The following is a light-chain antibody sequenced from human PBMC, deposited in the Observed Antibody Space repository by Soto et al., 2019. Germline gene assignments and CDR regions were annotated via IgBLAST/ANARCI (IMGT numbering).Light chain of an antibody. Sequence: ETVMTQSPATLSVSPGERATLSCRASQSVYSSLAWYQQKPGQAPRLLIYGASTRATGIPARFSGSGSGTEFTLTISRLQSEDFAVYYCQQYGSSGTFGQGIKVDIK. CDR1: QSVYSS. V-gene: IGKV3-15*01. J-gene: IGKJ1*01. CDR2: GAS. CDR3: QQYGSSGT.